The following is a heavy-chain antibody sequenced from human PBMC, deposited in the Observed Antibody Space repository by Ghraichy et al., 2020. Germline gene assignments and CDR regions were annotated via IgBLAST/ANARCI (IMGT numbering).Heavy chain of an antibody. Sequence: SETLSLTCTVSGGSISSYYWSWILQPPGKGLEWIGYIFYSGSTNYNPSLKSRVTILVDTSKKQFSLKLSSVTAADTAVYYCARQSSGYSFWFDPWGKGTLVTVSP. CDR1: GGSISSYY. D-gene: IGHD3-22*01. CDR3: ARQSSGYSFWFDP. CDR2: IFYSGST. J-gene: IGHJ5*02. V-gene: IGHV4-59*08.